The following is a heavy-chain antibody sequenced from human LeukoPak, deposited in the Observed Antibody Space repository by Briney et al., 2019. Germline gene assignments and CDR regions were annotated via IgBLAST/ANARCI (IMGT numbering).Heavy chain of an antibody. D-gene: IGHD3-10*01. CDR2: ISSIGVST. V-gene: IGHV3-23*01. Sequence: GGSLRLSCAASGFTSSGYSMNWVRQAPGKGLEWVSTISSIGVSTYYADSVKGRFTISRDNSKNTLYLQMNSLRAEDTAVYYCAKDPGYYDGSGSYYFDYWGQGTLVTVSS. J-gene: IGHJ4*02. CDR3: AKDPGYYDGSGSYYFDY. CDR1: GFTSSGYS.